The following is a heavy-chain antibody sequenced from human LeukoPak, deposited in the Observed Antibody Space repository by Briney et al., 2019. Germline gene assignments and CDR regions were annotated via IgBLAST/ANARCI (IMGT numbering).Heavy chain of an antibody. Sequence: GGSLRLSCAASGFTFSSYSMNWVRQAPGKGLEWVSYISSSSTTIYYADSVKGRFTISRDNAKNSVLLQMNSLRAEDTAVYYCARSNPYFDTSGPLDSWGQGTLVTVSS. D-gene: IGHD3-22*01. V-gene: IGHV3-48*04. CDR2: ISSSSTTI. CDR3: ARSNPYFDTSGPLDS. CDR1: GFTFSSYS. J-gene: IGHJ4*02.